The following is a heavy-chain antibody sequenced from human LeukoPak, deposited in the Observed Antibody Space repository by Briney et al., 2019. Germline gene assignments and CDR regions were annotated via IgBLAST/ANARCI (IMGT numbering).Heavy chain of an antibody. V-gene: IGHV4-59*01. J-gene: IGHJ4*02. CDR3: ASLGATRDY. Sequence: SETLSLTCTVSGGSISSYYWSWIRQPPRKGLEWIGYIYYSGSTNYSPSLKSRVTISVDTSKNQISLKLSSVTAADTAVYYCASLGATRDYWGQGTLVTVSS. CDR2: IYYSGST. D-gene: IGHD1-26*01. CDR1: GGSISSYY.